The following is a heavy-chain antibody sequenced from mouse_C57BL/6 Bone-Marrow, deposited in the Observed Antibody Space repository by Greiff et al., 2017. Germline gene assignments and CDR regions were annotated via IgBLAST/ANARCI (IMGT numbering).Heavy chain of an antibody. CDR1: GYTFTSYG. CDR3: AREIDDYYDGRGY. Sequence: QVQLQQSGAELARPGASVKLSCKASGYTFTSYGISWVKQSTGPGLEWLGEIYPRSGNNYYNEKFKGKATLTVDKSSSTAYMELRSLTSEDSAVYVWAREIDDYYDGRGYWGQGTTLTVSS. J-gene: IGHJ2*01. CDR2: IYPRSGNN. V-gene: IGHV1-81*01. D-gene: IGHD1-1*01.